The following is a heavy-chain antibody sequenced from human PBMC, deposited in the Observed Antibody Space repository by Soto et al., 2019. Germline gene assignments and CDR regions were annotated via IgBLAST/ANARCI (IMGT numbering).Heavy chain of an antibody. CDR1: GDSVSSNSAA. CDR2: TYDRSKCYN. V-gene: IGHV6-1*01. CDR3: TRGHTC. J-gene: IGHJ4*02. D-gene: IGHD2-21*01. Sequence: SQTLSLTCAISGDSVSSNSAAWNWIRQSPSRGLEWLGRTYDRSKCYNDYAGSVTRRITINPDTSNNQFSLQLNSVTPHDTAVYFCTRGHTCWSQGTLVTVSS.